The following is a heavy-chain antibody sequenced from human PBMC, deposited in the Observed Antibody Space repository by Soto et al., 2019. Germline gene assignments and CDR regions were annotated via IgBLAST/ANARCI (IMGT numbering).Heavy chain of an antibody. J-gene: IGHJ5*02. CDR3: SADRSCSGGSCYRFDP. CDR2: IVVGSGNT. Sequence: SVKVYCKASGFTFTSSAVQWVRKANGQRLEWIGWIVVGSGNTNYAQKFQERVTITRDMSTSTAYMELSSLRSEDTAVYYCSADRSCSGGSCYRFDPWGQGTLVTVSS. D-gene: IGHD2-15*01. CDR1: GFTFTSSA. V-gene: IGHV1-58*01.